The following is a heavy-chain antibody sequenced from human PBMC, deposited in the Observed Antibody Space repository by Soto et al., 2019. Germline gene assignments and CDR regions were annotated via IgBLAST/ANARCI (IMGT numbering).Heavy chain of an antibody. CDR2: ISYDGSNK. J-gene: IGHJ6*02. D-gene: IGHD1-26*01. Sequence: QVQLVESGGGVVQPGRSLRLSCAASGFTFSSYAMHWVRQAPGKGLEWVAVISYDGSNKYYADSVKGRFTISRDNSKNTLYLQMNSLRAEDTAVYYCARDPPSGSYYVYYYYGMDVWGQGTTVTVSS. CDR3: ARDPPSGSYYVYYYYGMDV. CDR1: GFTFSSYA. V-gene: IGHV3-30-3*01.